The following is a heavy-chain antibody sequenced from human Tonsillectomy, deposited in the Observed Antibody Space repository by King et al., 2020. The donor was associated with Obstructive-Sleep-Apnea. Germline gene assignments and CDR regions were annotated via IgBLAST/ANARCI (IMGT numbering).Heavy chain of an antibody. D-gene: IGHD3-9*01. V-gene: IGHV1-69*10. Sequence: QLVQSGAEVKKPVAAVNVSCKASGVTFSSYAISWVRQSPGQGLEWMGGINHILGIANYGQMFQDSVMITADKSTSTAYMELSSLRSEDTAVYYCARDYDILTGYYTPFDYWGQGTLVTVSS. J-gene: IGHJ4*02. CDR2: INHILGIA. CDR3: ARDYDILTGYYTPFDY. CDR1: GVTFSSYA.